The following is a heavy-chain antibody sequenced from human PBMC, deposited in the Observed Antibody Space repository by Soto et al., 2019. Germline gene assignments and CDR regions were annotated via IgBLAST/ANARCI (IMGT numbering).Heavy chain of an antibody. Sequence: GGSLRLSCAASGFTFSSYGMHWVRQAPGKGLEWVAVISYDGSNKYYADSVKGRFIISRDNSKNTLYLQMNSLRAEDTAVFYCAKGAIPFGVVNNWFDPWGQGTLVTVSS. V-gene: IGHV3-30*18. CDR2: ISYDGSNK. J-gene: IGHJ5*02. D-gene: IGHD3-3*01. CDR1: GFTFSSYG. CDR3: AKGAIPFGVVNNWFDP.